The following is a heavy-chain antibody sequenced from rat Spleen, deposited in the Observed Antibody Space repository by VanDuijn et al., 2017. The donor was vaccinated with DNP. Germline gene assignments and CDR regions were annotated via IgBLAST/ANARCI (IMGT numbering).Heavy chain of an antibody. J-gene: IGHJ2*01. V-gene: IGHV5S13*01. D-gene: IGHD5-1*01. Sequence: EVQLVESGGGLVQPGGSLKLSCAASGFTFSNYGMAWVRQSPTKGLEWVASITTDGGNTYYRDSVKGRFTISRDNAKSTLYLQMDSLRSEDTATYFCARWEGYYFDYWGQGVMVTVSS. CDR1: GFTFSNYG. CDR3: ARWEGYYFDY. CDR2: ITTDGGNT.